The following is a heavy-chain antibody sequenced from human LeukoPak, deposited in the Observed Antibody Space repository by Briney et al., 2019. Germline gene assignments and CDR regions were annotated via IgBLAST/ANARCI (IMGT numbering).Heavy chain of an antibody. CDR2: ISYDGSNK. V-gene: IGHV3-30*04. D-gene: IGHD5-18*01. Sequence: GGSLRLSCAASGFTFSSYAMHWVRQAPGKGLEWVAVISYDGSNKYYADSAKGRFTISRDNSKNTLYLQMNSLRAEDTAVYYCARDSRRDTAIMFDYWGQGTLVTVSS. CDR1: GFTFSSYA. J-gene: IGHJ4*02. CDR3: ARDSRRDTAIMFDY.